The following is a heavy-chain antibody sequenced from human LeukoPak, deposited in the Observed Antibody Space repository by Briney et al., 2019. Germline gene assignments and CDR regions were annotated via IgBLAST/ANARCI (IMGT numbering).Heavy chain of an antibody. D-gene: IGHD4-17*01. J-gene: IGHJ6*03. V-gene: IGHV4-39*01. Sequence: SETLSLTCTVSGGSISSSSYYWGWIRQPPVKGLEWIGSIYYSGSTYYNPSLKSRVTISVDTSKNQFSLKLSSVTAADTAVYYCARRYGTGDYADYYYYMDVWGKGTTVTISS. CDR3: ARRYGTGDYADYYYYMDV. CDR2: IYYSGST. CDR1: GGSISSSSYY.